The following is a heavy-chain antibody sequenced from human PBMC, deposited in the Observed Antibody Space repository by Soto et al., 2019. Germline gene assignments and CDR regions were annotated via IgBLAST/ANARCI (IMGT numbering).Heavy chain of an antibody. CDR2: INHSGST. D-gene: IGHD3-9*01. Sequence: SETLSLTCAVYGGSFSGYYWSWIRQPPGKGLEWIGEINHSGSTNYNPSLKSRVSLSVDTSKNQFSLRLSSVTAADTAVYYCARARLVRYLAWLSRYYFDYWGQGTLVTVSS. V-gene: IGHV4-34*01. J-gene: IGHJ4*02. CDR3: ARARLVRYLAWLSRYYFDY. CDR1: GGSFSGYY.